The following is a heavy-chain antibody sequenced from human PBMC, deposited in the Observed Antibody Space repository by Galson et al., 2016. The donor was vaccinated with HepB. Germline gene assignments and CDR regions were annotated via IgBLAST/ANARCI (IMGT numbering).Heavy chain of an antibody. Sequence: LRLSCAASGFSFTSYAMSWVRQAPGKGLEWVSSITTSGSIFYAESVRGRCTISRDNSKNTVYLQMSSLGADDTATYYCAKDRGSRYLSFLDYWGQGSLVTVSA. CDR2: ITTSGSI. CDR3: AKDRGSRYLSFLDY. D-gene: IGHD2/OR15-2a*01. V-gene: IGHV3-23*05. CDR1: GFSFTSYA. J-gene: IGHJ4*02.